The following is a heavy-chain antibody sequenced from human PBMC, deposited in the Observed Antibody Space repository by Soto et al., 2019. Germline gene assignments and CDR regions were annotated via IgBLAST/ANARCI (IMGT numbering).Heavy chain of an antibody. J-gene: IGHJ6*02. CDR3: ARAYWGGIAAAGTIYYYYYGMDV. V-gene: IGHV3-21*01. Sequence: GGSLRLSCAASGFTFSSYSMNWVRQAPGKGLEWVSSISSSSSYIYYADSVKGRLTISRDNAKNSLYLQMNSLRAEDTAVYYCARAYWGGIAAAGTIYYYYYGMDVWGQGTTVTVSS. CDR2: ISSSSSYI. D-gene: IGHD6-13*01. CDR1: GFTFSSYS.